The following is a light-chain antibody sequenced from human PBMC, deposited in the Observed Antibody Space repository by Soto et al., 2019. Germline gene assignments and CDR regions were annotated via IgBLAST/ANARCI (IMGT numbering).Light chain of an antibody. CDR3: QTWVTGIHI. CDR1: SGHSNYA. V-gene: IGLV4-69*01. Sequence: QLVLTQSPSASASLGASVKLTCTLSSGHSNYAIAWQQQQPEKGPRFLMKLNSDGSHSKGDGIPARFSGSSSGADRYLTISTLQSEDEADYYCQTWVTGIHIFVGGTKPTVL. CDR2: LNSDGSH. J-gene: IGLJ2*01.